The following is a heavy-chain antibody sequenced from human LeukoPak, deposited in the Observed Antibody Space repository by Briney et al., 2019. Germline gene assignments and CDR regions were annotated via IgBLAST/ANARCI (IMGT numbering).Heavy chain of an antibody. CDR2: IISDGSST. D-gene: IGHD3-22*01. Sequence: GRSLRLSCAASGFTFSSYWMHWVRQAPGKGLVWVSRIISDGSSTSYADSVKGRFTISRDNAKNTLYLQMNSLRAEDTAVYYCARVIRDYYDSSGFNFDYWGQGTLVTVSS. V-gene: IGHV3-74*01. CDR3: ARVIRDYYDSSGFNFDY. J-gene: IGHJ4*02. CDR1: GFTFSSYW.